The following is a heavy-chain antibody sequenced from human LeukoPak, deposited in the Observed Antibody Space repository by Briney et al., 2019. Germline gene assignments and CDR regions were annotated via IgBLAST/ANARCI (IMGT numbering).Heavy chain of an antibody. CDR1: GYTLSGFY. CDR2: INPNSGGT. D-gene: IGHD6-25*01. J-gene: IGHJ6*03. V-gene: IGHV1-2*02. Sequence: GASLKVSCKASGYTLSGFYMHWVRQAPGQGLEWMGWINPNSGGTNSAQKFQGRVTMTRETSISTAYMELSRLRSDDTAVYYCARDQAAYYYYYYMDVWGKGTTVTVSS. CDR3: ARDQAAYYYYYYMDV.